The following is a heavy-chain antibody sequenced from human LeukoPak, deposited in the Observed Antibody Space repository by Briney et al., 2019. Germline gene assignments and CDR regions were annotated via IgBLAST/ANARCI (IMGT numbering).Heavy chain of an antibody. V-gene: IGHV3-66*01. CDR3: ARVVYCSGGSCYDY. CDR1: GFTVSSNY. CDR2: IYSGGST. Sequence: GGSLRLSCAASGFTVSSNYMSWVRQAPGKGLEWVSVIYSGGSTYYADSVKGRFTISRDNSKNTLYLQMNSLRAEDTAVYYCARVVYCSGGSCYDYWGQGTLVTVSS. D-gene: IGHD2-15*01. J-gene: IGHJ4*02.